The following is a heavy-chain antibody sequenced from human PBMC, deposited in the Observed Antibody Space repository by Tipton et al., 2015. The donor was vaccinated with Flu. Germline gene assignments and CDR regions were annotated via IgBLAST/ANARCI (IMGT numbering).Heavy chain of an antibody. Sequence: LSLTCGVSGYSISSGYYWGWIRQPPGKGLEWVSGISGRGGRTYYADSVKGRFTISRDNSKNTLYLQMNSLRAEDTAVYYCARRVGTFGAVIEDDAFHIWGQGTLVTVSS. V-gene: IGHV3-23*01. CDR3: ARRVGTFGAVIEDDAFHI. J-gene: IGHJ3*02. CDR2: ISGRGGRT. D-gene: IGHD3-16*02. CDR1: GYSISSGYY.